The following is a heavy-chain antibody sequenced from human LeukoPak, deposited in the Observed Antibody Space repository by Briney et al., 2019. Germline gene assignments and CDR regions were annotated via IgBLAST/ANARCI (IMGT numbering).Heavy chain of an antibody. Sequence: SETLSLTCAVYGYSISSGYYWGWVRQAPGKGLEWIGSIYHTGSTDYNPSLKSRLTISVDMSKNQFSLNLRSVTAADTAVYYCARDKDDYVWGTYRWWGQGMLVTVSS. CDR3: ARDKDDYVWGTYRW. CDR1: GYSISSGYY. D-gene: IGHD3-16*02. J-gene: IGHJ4*02. V-gene: IGHV4-38-2*01. CDR2: IYHTGST.